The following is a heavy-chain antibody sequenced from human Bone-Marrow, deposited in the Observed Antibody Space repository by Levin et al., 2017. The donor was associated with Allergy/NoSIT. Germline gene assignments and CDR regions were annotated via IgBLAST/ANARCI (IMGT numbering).Heavy chain of an antibody. CDR3: AKQGCVTSSCHTVDF. V-gene: IGHV5-51*01. Sequence: GGSLRLSCKASGYIFTNSWIDWVRQMPGKGLEWMGIINPAHLETRYRPSFQGQVTISVDKSISTSYLQWSSLTASDTAMYFCAKQGCVTSSCHTVDFWGQGTLVTVSS. CDR2: INPAHLET. D-gene: IGHD2/OR15-2a*01. CDR1: GYIFTNSW. J-gene: IGHJ4*02.